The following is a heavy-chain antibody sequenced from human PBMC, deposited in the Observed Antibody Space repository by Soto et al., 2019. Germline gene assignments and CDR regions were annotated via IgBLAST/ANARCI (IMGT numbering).Heavy chain of an antibody. CDR2: MNPNSGNT. CDR1: GYTFTSHD. V-gene: IGHV1-8*01. Sequence: QVQLVQSGAEVKKPGASVKVSCKASGYTFTSHDINWVRQATGQGLEWMGWMNPNSGNTGYAQKLRGGVTMTRNTSIGTAYMELSSLRSEDTAVYYCARWDYGDYARFDYWGQGTLVTVSS. CDR3: ARWDYGDYARFDY. D-gene: IGHD4-17*01. J-gene: IGHJ4*02.